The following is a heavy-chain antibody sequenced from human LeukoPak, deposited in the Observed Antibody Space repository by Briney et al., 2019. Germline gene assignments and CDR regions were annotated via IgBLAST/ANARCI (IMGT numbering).Heavy chain of an antibody. CDR3: AKTYYGSGSYAPNYFDY. Sequence: GGSLRLSCAASGFTFSSYGMSWVRQAPGKGLEWASAISGSGGSTYYTDSVKGRFTISRDNSKNTLYLQMNSLRAEDTAVYYCAKTYYGSGSYAPNYFDYWGQGNLVTVSS. J-gene: IGHJ4*02. CDR2: ISGSGGST. V-gene: IGHV3-23*01. D-gene: IGHD3-10*01. CDR1: GFTFSSYG.